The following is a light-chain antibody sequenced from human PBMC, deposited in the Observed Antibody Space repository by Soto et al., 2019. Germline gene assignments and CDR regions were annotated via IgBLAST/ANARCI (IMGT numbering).Light chain of an antibody. J-gene: IGKJ1*01. Sequence: EIVMTQSPCTLSVSHGERATLSCMASQSVRSNLAWYQQEPGQAPRLLIYGASTRAAGIPARFSASGSGTDFTLTTSDVQPEDFALYYCHQRQSWPRTFGQGTKVDIK. V-gene: IGKV3D-15*01. CDR2: GAS. CDR3: HQRQSWPRT. CDR1: QSVRSN.